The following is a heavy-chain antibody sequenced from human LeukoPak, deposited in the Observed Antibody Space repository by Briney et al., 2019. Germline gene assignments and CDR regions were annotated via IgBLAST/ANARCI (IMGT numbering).Heavy chain of an antibody. Sequence: GGSLRLSCAASGFTFSSYWMHWVRHAPGKGLVWVSRINSDGSSTSYADSVKGRFTISRDNAKNTVYLQMNSLRAEDTAVYYCARRAGAYSHPYDYWGQGTLVTVSS. CDR3: ARRAGAYSHPYDY. CDR1: GFTFSSYW. V-gene: IGHV3-74*01. CDR2: INSDGSST. D-gene: IGHD4/OR15-4a*01. J-gene: IGHJ4*02.